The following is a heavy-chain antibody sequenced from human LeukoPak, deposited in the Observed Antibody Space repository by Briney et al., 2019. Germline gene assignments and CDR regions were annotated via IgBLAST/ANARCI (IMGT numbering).Heavy chain of an antibody. CDR2: IYYSGST. J-gene: IGHJ4*02. D-gene: IGHD6-13*01. Sequence: PSETLSLTCTVSGGAISSSSYYWGWSRQPPGKGLEWIGSIYYSGSTYYNPSLKSRVTISVDTAKNQFSLKLSSVTAADTAVYYCARQVIAAAAHQFDYWGQGTLVTVSS. V-gene: IGHV4-39*01. CDR3: ARQVIAAAAHQFDY. CDR1: GGAISSSSYY.